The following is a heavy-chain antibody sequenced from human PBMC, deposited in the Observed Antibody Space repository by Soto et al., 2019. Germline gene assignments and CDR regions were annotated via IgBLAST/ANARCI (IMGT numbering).Heavy chain of an antibody. V-gene: IGHV4-39*01. CDR1: GGSISSSSYY. D-gene: IGHD6-19*01. J-gene: IGHJ4*02. CDR2: IYYSGST. Sequence: SETLSLTCTVSGGSISSSSYYWGWIRQPPGKGLEWIGSIYYSGSTYYNPSLKSRVTISVDTSKNQFSLKLSSVTAADTAVYYCARHAVAVAEVSYWGQGTLVTVSS. CDR3: ARHAVAVAEVSY.